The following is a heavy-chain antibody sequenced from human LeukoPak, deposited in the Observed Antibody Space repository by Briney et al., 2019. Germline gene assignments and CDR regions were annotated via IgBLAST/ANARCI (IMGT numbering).Heavy chain of an antibody. Sequence: SETLSLTCTVSGGSISSSSYYWGWIRQPPGKGLEWIGSIYYSGSTYYNPSLKSRVTISVDTSKNQFSLKLSSVTAADTAVYYCARNDDYGDYPAFDIWGQGTMVTVSS. CDR3: ARNDDYGDYPAFDI. V-gene: IGHV4-39*01. CDR1: GGSISSSSYY. D-gene: IGHD4-17*01. J-gene: IGHJ3*02. CDR2: IYYSGST.